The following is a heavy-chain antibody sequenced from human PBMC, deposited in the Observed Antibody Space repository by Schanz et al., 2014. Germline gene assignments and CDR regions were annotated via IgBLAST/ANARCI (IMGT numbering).Heavy chain of an antibody. Sequence: VQLLESGGGLVQPGGSLRLSCAASGFTFRSYSMNWVRQAPGKGLEWISYISSTSRATYYADSVKGRFTISRDNAKNSLYLEMTSLRGEDTAVYYCARENLNWEAFDIWGQGTVVNVSS. CDR3: ARENLNWEAFDI. CDR2: ISSTSRAT. V-gene: IGHV3-48*04. J-gene: IGHJ3*02. D-gene: IGHD7-27*01. CDR1: GFTFRSYS.